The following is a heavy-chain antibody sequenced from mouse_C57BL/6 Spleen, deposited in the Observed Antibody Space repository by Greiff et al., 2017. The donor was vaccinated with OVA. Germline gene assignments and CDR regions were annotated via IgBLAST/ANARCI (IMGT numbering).Heavy chain of an antibody. CDR1: GFTFSNYW. J-gene: IGHJ1*03. V-gene: IGHV6-3*01. CDR2: IRLKSGNYAT. CDR3: SGGLTRYFDV. Sequence: EVMLVESGGGLVQPGGSMKLSCVASGFTFSNYWMNWVRQSPEKGLEWVAQIRLKSGNYATHYAESGKGRFTISRDDSKCSVYLQMNNLRAEYTGIYYCSGGLTRYFDVWGTGTTVTVSS. D-gene: IGHD2-12*01.